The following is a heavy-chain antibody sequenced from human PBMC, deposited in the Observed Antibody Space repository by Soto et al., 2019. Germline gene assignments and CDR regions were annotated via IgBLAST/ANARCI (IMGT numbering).Heavy chain of an antibody. CDR3: AKGSRMGTPDY. D-gene: IGHD7-27*01. Sequence: QVQLVQSGAEVKKPGASVKVFCKASGYTFTDYAIHWVRQAPGHRLELMGWIAPGNGNTKYSQNCQGRVTITRDTSATTAYMELSSLRSEDTAVYYGAKGSRMGTPDYWGQGTLVTVSS. J-gene: IGHJ4*02. CDR2: IAPGNGNT. CDR1: GYTFTDYA. V-gene: IGHV1-3*01.